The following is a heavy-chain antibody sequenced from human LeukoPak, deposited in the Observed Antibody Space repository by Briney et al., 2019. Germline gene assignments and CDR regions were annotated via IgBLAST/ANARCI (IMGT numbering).Heavy chain of an antibody. CDR1: GFTFSNFG. CDR2: LTGSGGST. D-gene: IGHD3-10*01. CDR3: AKRNYFGAGTYSFDF. V-gene: IGHV3-23*01. Sequence: GGSLRLSCTASGFTFSNFGMSWVPQAPGKGLEWVSHLTGSGGSTYYAGSVKGRFTISTDNSKNTLYLQMNSLRAEDTAVYYCAKRNYFGAGTYSFDFWGQGTLVTVSS. J-gene: IGHJ4*02.